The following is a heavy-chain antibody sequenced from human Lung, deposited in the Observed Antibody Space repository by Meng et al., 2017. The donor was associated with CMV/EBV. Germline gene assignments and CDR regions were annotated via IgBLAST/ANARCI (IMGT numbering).Heavy chain of an antibody. CDR3: ARERGLGFRGTNDAFDI. J-gene: IGHJ3*02. Sequence: ASXXVSXKASGYTFSLYYIHWVRQAPGQGLEWMGWINPNTGGTNSAQKFQGRVTITGDTSISTAYMELSRLNSDDTALYYCARERGLGFRGTNDAFDIWGQGTRVTVSS. V-gene: IGHV1-2*02. D-gene: IGHD3-16*01. CDR1: GYTFSLYY. CDR2: INPNTGGT.